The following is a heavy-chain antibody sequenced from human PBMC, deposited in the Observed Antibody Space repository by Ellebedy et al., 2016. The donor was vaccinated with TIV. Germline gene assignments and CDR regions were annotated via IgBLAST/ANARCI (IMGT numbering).Heavy chain of an antibody. J-gene: IGHJ5*02. CDR2: SDHSGNV. CDR1: GDSINTQNW. Sequence: MPSETLSLTCAVPGDSINTQNWWQWVRQTPGKGLEWIGESDHSGNVYYSPSFKSRVTILVDRSKNQFSLNLNSVTAADTAIYYCARVIGGCSDFSCYLDPWGQGILVTVSS. V-gene: IGHV4-4*02. CDR3: ARVIGGCSDFSCYLDP. D-gene: IGHD2-2*01.